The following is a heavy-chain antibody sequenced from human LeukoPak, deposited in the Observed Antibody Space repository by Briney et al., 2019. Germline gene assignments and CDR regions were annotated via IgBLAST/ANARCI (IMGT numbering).Heavy chain of an antibody. CDR3: APAVMIPATPFDS. V-gene: IGHV3-30*03. CDR1: GFTFSSYA. CDR2: ISYDGKNK. J-gene: IGHJ4*02. D-gene: IGHD2-15*01. Sequence: GGSLRLSCAASGFTFSSYAMSWVRQAPGKGREWVAVISYDGKNKYYADSLEGRFTISRDNSKNTLYLQMSSLRAEDTAMYYCAPAVMIPATPFDSWGQGTQVTVSS.